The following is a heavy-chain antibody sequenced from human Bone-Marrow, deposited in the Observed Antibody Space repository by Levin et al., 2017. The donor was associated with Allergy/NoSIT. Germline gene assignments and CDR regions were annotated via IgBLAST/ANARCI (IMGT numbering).Heavy chain of an antibody. V-gene: IGHV3-7*01. J-gene: IGHJ4*02. D-gene: IGHD1-14*01. Sequence: LSLTCAASGFTFNKSWMSWVRQAPGKGLAWLANIKPDGSEKNYVDSVKGRFTISRDNTENSLYLQLDSLRAEDTAVYYCVKGGGSFDYWGQGTLVTVSS. CDR3: VKGGGSFDY. CDR1: GFTFNKSW. CDR2: IKPDGSEK.